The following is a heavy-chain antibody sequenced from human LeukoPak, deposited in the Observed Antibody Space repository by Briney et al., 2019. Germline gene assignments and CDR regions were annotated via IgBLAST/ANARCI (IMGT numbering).Heavy chain of an antibody. CDR3: TTEVEGWELLWVDY. Sequence: GGSPRLSCAASGFTFSNAWMSWVRQAPGKGLEWVGRIKSETDGGTTDYAAPVKGRFTISRDDSKNTLYLQMNSLKTEDTAVYYCTTEVEGWELLWVDYWGQGTLVTVSS. D-gene: IGHD1-26*01. CDR1: GFTFSNAW. J-gene: IGHJ4*02. CDR2: IKSETDGGTT. V-gene: IGHV3-15*01.